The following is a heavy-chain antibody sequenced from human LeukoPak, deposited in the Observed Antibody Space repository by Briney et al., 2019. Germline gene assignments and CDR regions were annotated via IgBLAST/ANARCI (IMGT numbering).Heavy chain of an antibody. D-gene: IGHD3-22*01. CDR2: ISGSGGST. CDR1: GFTFSSYA. CDR3: AKVRTMIVVVGPFDY. J-gene: IGHJ4*02. V-gene: IGHV3-23*01. Sequence: GGSLRLSCAASGFTFSSYAMSWVRQAPGKGLEWVSAISGSGGSTYYADSVKGPFTISRDNSKNTLYLQMNSLRAEDTAVDYGAKVRTMIVVVGPFDYWGQGTLVTVSS.